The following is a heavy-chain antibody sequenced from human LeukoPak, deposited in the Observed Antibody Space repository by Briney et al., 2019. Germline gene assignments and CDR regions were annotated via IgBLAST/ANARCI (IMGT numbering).Heavy chain of an antibody. J-gene: IGHJ4*02. Sequence: GESLRLSCAASGFTFSSYSMHWVRQAPGKGLDWVAVISYDGSNRYYADSVKGRFTISRDNSKNTLDLQMNTLRAEDTAVYYCAKDYYVSGSYGYFDYWGQGTLVTVSS. V-gene: IGHV3-30*18. CDR3: AKDYYVSGSYGYFDY. D-gene: IGHD3-10*01. CDR2: ISYDGSNR. CDR1: GFTFSSYS.